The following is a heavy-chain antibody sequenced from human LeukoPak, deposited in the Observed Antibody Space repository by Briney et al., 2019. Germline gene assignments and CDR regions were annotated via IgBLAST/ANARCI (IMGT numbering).Heavy chain of an antibody. CDR1: GGSFSGYY. V-gene: IGHV4-34*01. Sequence: SETLSLTCAVYGGSFSGYYWSWIRQPPGKGLEWIGEINHSGSTNYNPSLKSRVTISVDTSKNQFSLKLSSVTAADTAVYYCARCAGYSYGYYYYYYMDVWGKRTTVTVSS. CDR2: INHSGST. CDR3: ARCAGYSYGYYYYYYMDV. D-gene: IGHD5-18*01. J-gene: IGHJ6*03.